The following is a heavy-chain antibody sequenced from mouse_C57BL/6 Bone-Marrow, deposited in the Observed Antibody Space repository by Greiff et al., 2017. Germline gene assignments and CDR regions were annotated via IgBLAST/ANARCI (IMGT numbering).Heavy chain of an antibody. J-gene: IGHJ3*01. CDR3: ARDRPFITTVVAPFAY. V-gene: IGHV5-4*01. CDR1: GFTFSSYA. D-gene: IGHD1-1*01. Sequence: EVHLVESGGGLVKPGGSLKLSCAASGFTFSSYAMSWVRQTPEKRLEWVATISDGGSYTYYPDNVKGRFTISRDNAKNNLYLQMSHLKSEDTAMYYCARDRPFITTVVAPFAYWGQGTLVTVSA. CDR2: ISDGGSYT.